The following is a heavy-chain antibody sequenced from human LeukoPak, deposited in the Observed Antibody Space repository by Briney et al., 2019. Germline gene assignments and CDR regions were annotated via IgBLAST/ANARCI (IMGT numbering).Heavy chain of an antibody. D-gene: IGHD2-21*02. CDR3: ASPYCGGDCYSPYYYYYYGMDV. J-gene: IGHJ6*02. Sequence: PGGSLRLSCAASGFTVSSNYMSWVRQAPGKGLEWVSVIYSGGSTYYADSVKGRFTISRDNSKNTLYLQMNSLRAEDTAVYYCASPYCGGDCYSPYYYYYYGMDVWGQGTTVTVSS. CDR1: GFTVSSNY. CDR2: IYSGGST. V-gene: IGHV3-53*01.